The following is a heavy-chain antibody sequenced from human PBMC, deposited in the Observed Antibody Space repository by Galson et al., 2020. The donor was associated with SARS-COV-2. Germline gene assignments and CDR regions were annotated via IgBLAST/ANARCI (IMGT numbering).Heavy chain of an antibody. CDR1: GYSISSGYY. CDR2: IYHSGST. D-gene: IGHD6-19*01. V-gene: IGHV4-38-2*02. CDR3: ARGHESAVAGILLPYYYYYMDV. Sequence: SETLSLTCTVSGYSISSGYYWCWIRQPPGKGLEWIGSIYHSGSTYYNPSLKSRVTISVDTSKNQFSLKLSSVTAADTAVYYCARGHESAVAGILLPYYYYYMDVWGKGTTVTVSS. J-gene: IGHJ6*03.